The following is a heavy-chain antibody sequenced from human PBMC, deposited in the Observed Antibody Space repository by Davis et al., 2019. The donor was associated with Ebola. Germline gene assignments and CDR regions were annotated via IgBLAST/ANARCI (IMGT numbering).Heavy chain of an antibody. CDR3: ARVTKLLSFYYYYGMDV. CDR1: GFTFSRYS. V-gene: IGHV3-48*02. CDR2: ISSSSSTI. J-gene: IGHJ6*02. Sequence: GGSLRLSCAASGFTFSRYSMNWVRQAPGKGLEWVSSISSSSSTIYYADSVKGRFTISRDNAKNSLYLQMNSLRDEDTAVYYCARVTKLLSFYYYYGMDVWGQGTTVTVSS. D-gene: IGHD2-2*01.